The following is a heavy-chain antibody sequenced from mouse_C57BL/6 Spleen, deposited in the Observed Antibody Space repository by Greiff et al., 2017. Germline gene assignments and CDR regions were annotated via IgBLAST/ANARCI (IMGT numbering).Heavy chain of an antibody. J-gene: IGHJ2*01. CDR2: IDPSDSET. Sequence: QVQLQQPGAELARPGSSVKLSCKASGYTFTSYWMHWVKQRPIQGLEWIGNIDPSDSETHYNQKFKDKATLTVDKSSSTAYMQLSSLTAEDSAVYYCARSFYFDYWGQGTTLTVSS. V-gene: IGHV1-52*01. CDR1: GYTFTSYW. CDR3: ARSFYFDY.